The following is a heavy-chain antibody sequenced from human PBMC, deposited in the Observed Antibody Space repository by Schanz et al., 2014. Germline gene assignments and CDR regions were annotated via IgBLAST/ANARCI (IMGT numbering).Heavy chain of an antibody. J-gene: IGHJ1*01. CDR1: GFTFSDHF. Sequence: VKLVESGGGLVQPGGSLRLSCAASGFTFSDHFMAWIRQAPGKGLEWVSHISGSSIHKNYADSVKGRFTTSRDNAKNSLYLQMNSLRAEDTALYYCARDTAQSCIGPSCFEYFQHWGQGALVTVSS. D-gene: IGHD2-2*01. V-gene: IGHV3-11*05. CDR2: ISGSSIHK. CDR3: ARDTAQSCIGPSCFEYFQH.